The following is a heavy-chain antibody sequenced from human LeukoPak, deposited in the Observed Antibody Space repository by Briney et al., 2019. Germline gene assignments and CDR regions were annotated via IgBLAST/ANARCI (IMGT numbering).Heavy chain of an antibody. CDR1: GGTFSSYA. J-gene: IGHJ4*02. D-gene: IGHD5-18*01. V-gene: IGHV1-69*13. Sequence: SVKVSCKASGGTFSSYAISWVRQAPGQGLEWMGGIIPIFGTANYAQKFQGRVTITADESTSTAYMELSSLRSEDTAVYYCARDDVDTAMVDYWGQGTLVTVSS. CDR2: IIPIFGTA. CDR3: ARDDVDTAMVDY.